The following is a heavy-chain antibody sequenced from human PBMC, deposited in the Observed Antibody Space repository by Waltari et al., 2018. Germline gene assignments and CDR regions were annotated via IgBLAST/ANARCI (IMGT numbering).Heavy chain of an antibody. CDR3: AKGRGYDFFDS. J-gene: IGHJ4*02. Sequence: QLLESGGGLVQPGGSRSISCAAFGLRFIDFAMNWVRQAPGKGLEWVSGIRGSGDSTYYANSVKGRFTISRDNSKNTLSLQMDGLRAEDTAVYYCAKGRGYDFFDSWGQGTLVTVSS. CDR2: IRGSGDST. D-gene: IGHD3-3*01. CDR1: GLRFIDFA. V-gene: IGHV3-23*01.